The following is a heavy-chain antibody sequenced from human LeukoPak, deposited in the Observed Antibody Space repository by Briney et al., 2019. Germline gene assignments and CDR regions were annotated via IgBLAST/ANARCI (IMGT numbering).Heavy chain of an antibody. CDR2: ISSNGGST. D-gene: IGHD6-19*01. J-gene: IGHJ4*02. CDR1: GFTFSSYA. Sequence: GGSLRLSCAASGFTFSSYAMHWVRQAPGKGLEYVSAISSNGGSTYYANSVKGRFTISRDNSKNTLYLQMGSLRAEDMAVYYCARDGGIAVAGGLDYWGQGTLVTVS. V-gene: IGHV3-64*01. CDR3: ARDGGIAVAGGLDY.